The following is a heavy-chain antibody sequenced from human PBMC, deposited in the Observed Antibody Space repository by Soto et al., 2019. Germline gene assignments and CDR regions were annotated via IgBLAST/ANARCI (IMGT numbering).Heavy chain of an antibody. CDR3: ANRFVIVPAVLGRNYHYGMDV. CDR2: IGGGGAGT. CDR1: VFISSDYV. D-gene: IGHD2-2*01. Sequence: EVQLLESGGGLVQPGGSLRLSWVASVFISSDYVMSWVRQAPGKGLEWVSAIGGGGAGTSYSDSVKGRFTIFRDNSRNTVHMQMNSLRADDAAVYYCANRFVIVPAVLGRNYHYGMDVWGQGTTVTVSS. J-gene: IGHJ6*02. V-gene: IGHV3-23*01.